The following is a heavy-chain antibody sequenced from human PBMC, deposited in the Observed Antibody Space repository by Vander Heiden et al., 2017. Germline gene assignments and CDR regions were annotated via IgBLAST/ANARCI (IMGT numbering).Heavy chain of an antibody. CDR1: GGSIRSSSYY. V-gene: IGHV4-39*01. D-gene: IGHD4-4*01. J-gene: IGHJ4*02. CDR3: ARHGQPNYEIPDY. CDR2: IYYSGST. Sequence: QLQLQESGPGLVKPSETLSLTCTVSGGSIRSSSYYWGWIRQPPGKGREWIGSIYYSGSTYYNPSLKSRVTISVDTSKNQFSLKLSSVTAADTAVYYCARHGQPNYEIPDYWGQGTLVTVSS.